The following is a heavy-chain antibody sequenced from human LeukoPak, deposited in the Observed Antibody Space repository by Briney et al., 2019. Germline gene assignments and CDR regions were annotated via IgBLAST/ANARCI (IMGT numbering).Heavy chain of an antibody. D-gene: IGHD2-15*01. CDR1: GGSISSSSYY. V-gene: IGHV4-61*01. Sequence: SETLSLTCTVSGGSISSSSYYWSWIRQPPGKGLEWIGYIYYSGSTNYNPSLKSRVTISVDTSKNQFSLKLSSVTAADTAVYYCAREGSRIFDYWGQGTLVTVSS. CDR3: AREGSRIFDY. CDR2: IYYSGST. J-gene: IGHJ4*02.